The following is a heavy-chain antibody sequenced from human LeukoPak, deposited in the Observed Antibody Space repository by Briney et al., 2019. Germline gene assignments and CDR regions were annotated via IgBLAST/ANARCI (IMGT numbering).Heavy chain of an antibody. V-gene: IGHV3-23*01. J-gene: IGHJ4*02. CDR3: AKDLDSSSSGVRFDY. CDR1: GFTFSNFA. Sequence: GGSLRLSCAASGFTFSNFAMSWVRQAPGKGLEWVSAIRDSGDTTYADSVKGRFTISRDNSKNTLYLQMNSLRAEDTAVYYCAKDLDSSSSGVRFDYWGQGTLVTVSS. D-gene: IGHD6-6*01. CDR2: IRDSGDTT.